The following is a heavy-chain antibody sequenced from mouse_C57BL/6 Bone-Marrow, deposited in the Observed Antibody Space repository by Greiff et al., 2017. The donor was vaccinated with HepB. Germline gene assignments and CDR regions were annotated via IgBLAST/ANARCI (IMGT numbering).Heavy chain of an antibody. CDR2: INPNNGGT. CDR1: GYTFTDYY. V-gene: IGHV1-26*01. D-gene: IGHD2-5*01. J-gene: IGHJ2*01. Sequence: EVQLQQSGPELVKPGASVKISCKASGYTFTDYYMNWVKQSHGKSLEWIGDINPNNGGTSYNQKFKGKATLTVDKSSSTAYMELRSLTSEDSAVYYCAKTSYYSNCAGYWGQGTTLTVSS. CDR3: AKTSYYSNCAGY.